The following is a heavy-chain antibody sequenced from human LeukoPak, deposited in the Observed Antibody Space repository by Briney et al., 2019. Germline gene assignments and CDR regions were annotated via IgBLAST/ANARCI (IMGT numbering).Heavy chain of an antibody. V-gene: IGHV3-33*01. CDR1: GFTFSSYG. CDR3: ARDTGYSSSSPGI. D-gene: IGHD6-13*01. Sequence: GGSLRLSCAASGFTFSSYGVHWVRQAPGKGLEWVAVIWYDGSNKYYADSVKGRFTISRDNSKNTLYLQMNSLRAEDTAVYYCARDTGYSSSSPGIWGQGTLVTVSS. J-gene: IGHJ4*02. CDR2: IWYDGSNK.